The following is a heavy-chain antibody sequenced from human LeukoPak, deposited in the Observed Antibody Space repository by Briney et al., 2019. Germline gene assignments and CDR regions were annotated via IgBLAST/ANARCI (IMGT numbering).Heavy chain of an antibody. CDR1: GYTFTYHH. V-gene: IGHV1-2*02. D-gene: IGHD3-10*01. Sequence: GASGKVSCKASGYTFTYHHVYWVRQAPGRGLEWMGWIHPNVGDTIYAQEFQGRATMTTDTSITTAYMELTSLRSDDTAVYYCASHYGAGPVWGQGTLVTVS. J-gene: IGHJ4*02. CDR3: ASHYGAGPV. CDR2: IHPNVGDT.